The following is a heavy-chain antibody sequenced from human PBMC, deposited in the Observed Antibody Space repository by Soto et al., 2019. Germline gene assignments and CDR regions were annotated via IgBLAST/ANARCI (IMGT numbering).Heavy chain of an antibody. D-gene: IGHD6-6*01. J-gene: IGHJ6*02. CDR2: ISYDGSNK. Sequence: QVQLVESGGGVVQPGRSLRLSCAASGFTFSSYGMHWVRQAPGKGLEWVAVISYDGSNKYYADSVKGRFTISRDNSKNTLYLQMNSLRAEDTAVSYCAKSVIAARQVIYYYYDGMDVWGQGTTVTVSS. CDR1: GFTFSSYG. CDR3: AKSVIAARQVIYYYYDGMDV. V-gene: IGHV3-30*18.